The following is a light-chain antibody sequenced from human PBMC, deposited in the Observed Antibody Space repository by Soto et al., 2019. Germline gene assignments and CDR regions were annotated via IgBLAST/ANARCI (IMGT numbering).Light chain of an antibody. CDR1: SSDVGGYNY. J-gene: IGLJ1*01. CDR3: SSNTRSSLYV. CDR2: EVS. Sequence: QSALTQPASVSGSPGQSITISCTGTSSDVGGYNYVSWHQQHPGKAPKLMIFEVSYRPSGVSDRFSGSKSGNTASLTISGLQDDDEADYYCSSNTRSSLYVFGTVTKLTVL. V-gene: IGLV2-14*01.